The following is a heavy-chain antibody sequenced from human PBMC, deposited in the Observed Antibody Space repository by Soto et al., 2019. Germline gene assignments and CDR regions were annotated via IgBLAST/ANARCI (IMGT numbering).Heavy chain of an antibody. CDR2: ISRSGNTI. CDR1: GFTFRDYY. V-gene: IGHV3-11*01. Sequence: DWTGGSLRVSCAASGFTFRDYYMNWIRQPPGKGLEWVAFISRSGNTINYSDAVKGRFTISRDNADNSLFLQMSALRVEDTAVYFCAREISPPRYNVYNHAVDVWGLGTTVTVSP. CDR3: AREISPPRYNVYNHAVDV. D-gene: IGHD3-10*01. J-gene: IGHJ6*01.